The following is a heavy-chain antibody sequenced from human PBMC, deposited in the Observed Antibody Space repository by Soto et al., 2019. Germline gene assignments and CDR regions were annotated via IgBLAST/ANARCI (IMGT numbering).Heavy chain of an antibody. D-gene: IGHD6-13*01. CDR3: AIPIAYSSPFDGMDV. CDR1: GYSFTSYW. J-gene: IGHJ6*02. Sequence: GESLKISCKGSGYSFTSYWIGWVRQMPGKGLEWMGIIYPGDSDTRYSPSFQGQVTISADKSISTAYLQWSSLKASDTAMYYGAIPIAYSSPFDGMDVWGQGTTVTVSS. CDR2: IYPGDSDT. V-gene: IGHV5-51*01.